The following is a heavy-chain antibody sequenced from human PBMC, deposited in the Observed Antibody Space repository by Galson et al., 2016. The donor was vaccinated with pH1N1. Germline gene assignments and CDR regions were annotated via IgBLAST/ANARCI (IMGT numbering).Heavy chain of an antibody. CDR2: IIGMFGTT. D-gene: IGHD2-21*02. V-gene: IGHV1-69*01. Sequence: SCKASGGTFSSHAISWVRQAPGQGLEWMGGIIGMFGTTNYAQKFQGRVTITADEFTRTSYLELSNLRTEDTAVYYCAKRANCGGDCFAFDFWGQGSLVAVSS. J-gene: IGHJ4*02. CDR3: AKRANCGGDCFAFDF. CDR1: GGTFSSHA.